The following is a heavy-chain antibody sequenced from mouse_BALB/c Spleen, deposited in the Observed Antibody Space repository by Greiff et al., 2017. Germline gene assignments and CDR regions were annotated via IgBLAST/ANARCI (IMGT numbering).Heavy chain of an antibody. CDR1: GYTFTSYY. CDR3: ARGVYYDYPDY. V-gene: IGHV1S56*01. D-gene: IGHD2-4*01. Sequence: VQLQQSGPELVKPGASVRISCKASGYTFTSYYIHWVKQRPGQGLEWIGWIYPGNVNTKYNEKFKGKATLTADKSSSTAYMQLSSLTSEDSAVYFCARGVYYDYPDYWGQGTTLTVSS. J-gene: IGHJ2*01. CDR2: IYPGNVNT.